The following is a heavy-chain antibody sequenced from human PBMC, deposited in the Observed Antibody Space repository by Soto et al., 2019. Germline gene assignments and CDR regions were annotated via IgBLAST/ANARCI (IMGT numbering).Heavy chain of an antibody. V-gene: IGHV4-59*01. CDR3: AGVPSLGLPYYFDY. CDR2: IYYSGST. D-gene: IGHD3-10*01. J-gene: IGHJ4*02. Sequence: QVQLQESGPGLVKPSETLSLTCTVSGGSISSYYWSWIRQPPGKGLEWIGYIYYSGSTNYNPSLKSQVTISVDTSKSQFSLKLSSVTAADTAVYYCAGVPSLGLPYYFDYWGQGTLVTVSS. CDR1: GGSISSYY.